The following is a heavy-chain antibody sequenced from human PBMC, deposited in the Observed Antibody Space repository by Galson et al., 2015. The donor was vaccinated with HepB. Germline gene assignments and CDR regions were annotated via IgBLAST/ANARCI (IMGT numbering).Heavy chain of an antibody. J-gene: IGHJ6*03. V-gene: IGHV1-18*01. CDR2: INTYNGDT. Sequence: SCKASGYTFISYGVSWVRQAPGQGLEWMGWINTYNGDTNYAQKLQGRVTMTTDTSTGTAYLELRSLRSDDTAVYYCARLSPHYYYYYMDVWGKGTTVTVSS. CDR3: ARLSPHYYYYYMDV. D-gene: IGHD5/OR15-5a*01. CDR1: GYTFISYG.